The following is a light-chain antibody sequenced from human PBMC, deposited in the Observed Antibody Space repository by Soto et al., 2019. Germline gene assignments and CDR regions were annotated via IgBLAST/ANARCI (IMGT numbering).Light chain of an antibody. CDR1: QSVSNNY. V-gene: IGKV3-20*01. CDR2: GAS. CDR3: QQYGSSPRT. Sequence: EIVLTQATCTLSLSPEERATRSCRASQSVSNNYLAWYQQKPGQAPRLLIYGASNRATGIPDRFSGSGSGTDFTLTISRLEPEDFAVYYCQQYGSSPRTFCQGTNEES. J-gene: IGKJ1*01.